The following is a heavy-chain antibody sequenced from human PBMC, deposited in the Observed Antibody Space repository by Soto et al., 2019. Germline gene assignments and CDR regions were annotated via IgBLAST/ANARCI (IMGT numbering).Heavy chain of an antibody. D-gene: IGHD3-10*01. J-gene: IGHJ4*02. CDR1: RGTFTYNT. Sequence: QVQLVQSGAEVKKPGSSVKVSCTASRGTFTYNTISWVRQAPGQGLEWLGRVIPMVEMSSYAQKFQGRVTIAADKSTSTVYMVLNNLRSEDTAVYYCATNYGSGSTHFDSWGQGTLVTLSS. V-gene: IGHV1-69*02. CDR3: ATNYGSGSTHFDS. CDR2: VIPMVEMS.